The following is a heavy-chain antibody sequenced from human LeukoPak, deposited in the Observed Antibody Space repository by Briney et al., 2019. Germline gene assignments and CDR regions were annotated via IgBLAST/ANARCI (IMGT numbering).Heavy chain of an antibody. CDR1: GFTFSSYG. CDR3: AKDGGQGADY. D-gene: IGHD3-16*01. J-gene: IGHJ4*02. CDR2: IRYDGSNE. Sequence: PGGSLRLSCAASGFTFSSYGMHWVRQAPGKGLEWVSFIRYDGSNEYYADSVKGRFTISRDNSKNTLYLQMNSLRAEDMAVYYCAKDGGQGADYWGQGTLVSVSS. V-gene: IGHV3-30*02.